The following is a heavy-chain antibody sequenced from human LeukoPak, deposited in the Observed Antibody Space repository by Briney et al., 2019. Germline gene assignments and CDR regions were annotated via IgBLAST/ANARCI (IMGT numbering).Heavy chain of an antibody. CDR3: ARHSYNSGRDRCDH. CDR2: IYHSGST. D-gene: IGHD6-19*01. CDR1: GNAISNYY. Sequence: SESLSLTCTSPGNAISNYYCSWIRQPPGKQLQWIGYIYHSGSTNYNPSLKSRVTMSVDMSKNQFSLKLNSVTAEDTAVYYCARHSYNSGRDRCDHWGQGTLVTVSS. J-gene: IGHJ4*02. V-gene: IGHV4-59*08.